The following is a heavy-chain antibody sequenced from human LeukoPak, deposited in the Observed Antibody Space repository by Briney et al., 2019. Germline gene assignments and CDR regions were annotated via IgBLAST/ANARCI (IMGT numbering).Heavy chain of an antibody. CDR3: ARDRKEQLVRDFFDI. V-gene: IGHV3-48*03. D-gene: IGHD6-13*01. CDR1: GFTFSSYE. Sequence: PGGSLRLSCAASGFTFSSYEMNWVRQAPGKGLEWVSYISGSGCTINYADSVKGRFTVSRDNAKNSLSLQMNSLRAEDTAVYYCARDRKEQLVRDFFDIWGQGTMVTVSS. CDR2: ISGSGCTI. J-gene: IGHJ3*02.